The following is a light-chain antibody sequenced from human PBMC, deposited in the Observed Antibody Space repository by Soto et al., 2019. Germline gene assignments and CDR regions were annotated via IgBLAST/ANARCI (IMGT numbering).Light chain of an antibody. CDR1: SGNIVNNY. J-gene: IGLJ3*02. CDR2: EDN. CDR3: QSYDSDNWV. Sequence: NFMLTQPHSVSESPGTTVTISCTRNSGNIVNNYVQWYQQRPDSAPTTLIFEDNQRPSGVPDRFSGSIDSSSNSASLTISGLKTEDEADYYCQSYDSDNWVFGGGTKLTVL. V-gene: IGLV6-57*03.